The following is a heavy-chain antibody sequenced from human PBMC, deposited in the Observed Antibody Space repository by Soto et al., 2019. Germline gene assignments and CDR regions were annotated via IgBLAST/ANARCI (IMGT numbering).Heavy chain of an antibody. CDR2: IYYSGST. J-gene: IGHJ6*02. D-gene: IGHD1-26*01. Sequence: SETLSLTCTVSGDYISSYYWTWIRQPPGKGLEWIGYIYYSGSTNYNPSLKSRVTISVDTSKNLFSLQLNSVTPEDTAVYYCAKEGGNHYYYYAMDVWGQGTTVTVSS. V-gene: IGHV4-59*12. CDR1: GDYISSYY. CDR3: AKEGGNHYYYYAMDV.